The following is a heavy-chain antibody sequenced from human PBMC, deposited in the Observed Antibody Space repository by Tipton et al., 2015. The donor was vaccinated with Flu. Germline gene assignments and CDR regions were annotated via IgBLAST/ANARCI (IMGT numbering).Heavy chain of an antibody. J-gene: IGHJ6*02. V-gene: IGHV3-43D*04. CDR2: ISWDGGST. Sequence: LSLTCAASGFTFDDYAMHWVRQAPGKGLEWVSLISWDGGSTYYADSVKGRFTISRDNSKNSLYLQMNSLRAEDTALYYCAKPTGTTAYYGMDVWGQGTTVTVSS. CDR3: AKPTGTTAYYGMDV. CDR1: GFTFDDYA. D-gene: IGHD1-1*01.